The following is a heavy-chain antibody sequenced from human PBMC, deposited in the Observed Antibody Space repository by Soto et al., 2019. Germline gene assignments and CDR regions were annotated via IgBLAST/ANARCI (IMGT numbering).Heavy chain of an antibody. J-gene: IGHJ6*02. CDR3: AKGLVGNGFGVQDYHYGMDV. Sequence: QVQLVESGGGVVQPGRSLRLSCAASRFTFSSYGMHWVRQAPGKGLEWVAAISYAGSNKNYPDSEKGRFTISRDNSKNTQYLQMSGLRGEDVAVYHCAKGLVGNGFGVQDYHYGMDVWGRGTTVTVSS. CDR2: ISYAGSNK. CDR1: RFTFSSYG. V-gene: IGHV3-30*18. D-gene: IGHD2-8*02.